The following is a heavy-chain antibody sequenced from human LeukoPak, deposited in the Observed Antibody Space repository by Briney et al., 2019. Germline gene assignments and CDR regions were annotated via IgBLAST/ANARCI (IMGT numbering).Heavy chain of an antibody. Sequence: GSLRLSCAASGFTLSDYYMSWIRQAPGKGLEWVSYSSSSGSTIYYADSVKGRFTISRDNAKNSLYLQMNSLRAEDTAVYYCAREGLLWFGEFIDYWGQGTLVTVSS. CDR2: SSSSGSTI. J-gene: IGHJ4*02. CDR1: GFTLSDYY. CDR3: AREGLLWFGEFIDY. V-gene: IGHV3-11*04. D-gene: IGHD3-10*01.